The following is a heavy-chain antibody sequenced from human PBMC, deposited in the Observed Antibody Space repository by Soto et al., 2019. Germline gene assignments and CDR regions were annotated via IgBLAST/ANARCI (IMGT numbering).Heavy chain of an antibody. J-gene: IGHJ3*02. CDR2: VLGGGGST. V-gene: IGHV3-23*01. CDR1: GFTFSSYA. CDR3: ARKGPPRDAFDI. Sequence: GGSLRLSCAASGFTFSSYAMSWVRQTPGKGLEWVSGVLGGGGSTFYADSVKGRFTISRDNSKNTLYVQMNSLSAEDTAIYYCARKGPPRDAFDIWGQGTMVTVSS.